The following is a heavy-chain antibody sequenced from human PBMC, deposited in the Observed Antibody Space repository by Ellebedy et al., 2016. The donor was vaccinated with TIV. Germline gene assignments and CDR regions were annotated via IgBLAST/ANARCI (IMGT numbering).Heavy chain of an antibody. CDR2: INPSGGST. CDR1: GYTFTSYY. D-gene: IGHD1-26*01. V-gene: IGHV1-46*04. CDR3: ARFSGRGGSGRNAQPSLDY. Sequence: AASVKVSCKASGYTFTSYYMHWVRQAPGQGLEWMGIINPSGGSTSYAQKLQGRVTMTRDTSTSTVYMELSSLRSEDTAVYYCARFSGRGGSGRNAQPSLDYWGQGTLVTVSS. J-gene: IGHJ4*02.